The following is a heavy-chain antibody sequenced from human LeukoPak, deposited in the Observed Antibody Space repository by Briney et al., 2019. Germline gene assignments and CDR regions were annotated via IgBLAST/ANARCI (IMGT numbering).Heavy chain of an antibody. Sequence: PSETLSLTCTVPGGSISRGGYYWSWIRQHPGKGLEWIGHIYYNGSTFYNPSLKSRLSISADMSKNQFSLQLRSVTAADTAVYYCARGISSWGQGTLVTVSS. D-gene: IGHD2-15*01. V-gene: IGHV4-31*03. CDR2: IYYNGST. CDR1: GGSISRGGYY. J-gene: IGHJ5*02. CDR3: ARGISS.